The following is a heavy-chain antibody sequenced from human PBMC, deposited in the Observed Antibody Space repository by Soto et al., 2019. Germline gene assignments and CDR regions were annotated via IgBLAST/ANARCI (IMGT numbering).Heavy chain of an antibody. CDR2: MNPNSGNT. Sequence: QVQLVQSGAEVKKPGSSVKVSCKASGGTFSSYAISWVRQAPGQGLEWMGWMNPNSGNTGYAQKFQGRVTMTRNTSISTAYMELSSLRSEDTAVYYCARGSPPRYNWNDEDYWGQGTLVTVSS. CDR3: ARGSPPRYNWNDEDY. CDR1: GGTFSSYA. D-gene: IGHD1-1*01. V-gene: IGHV1-8*02. J-gene: IGHJ4*02.